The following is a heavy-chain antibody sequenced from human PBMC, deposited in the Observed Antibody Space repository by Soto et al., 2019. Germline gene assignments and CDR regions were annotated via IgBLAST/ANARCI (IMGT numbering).Heavy chain of an antibody. CDR3: ASGIQLWLRRINNGYSG. Sequence: QVQLVQSGAEVKKPESSVKVSCKAPGGTFSTYAISWVRQAPGQGLEWMGGIIPMFGTANYAQRFQDRVTITAAESTHTVYMELSSLRSEDTAVDFCASGIQLWLRRINNGYSGWGQGTLVTVSS. D-gene: IGHD5-18*01. CDR1: GGTFSTYA. V-gene: IGHV1-69*12. CDR2: IIPMFGTA. J-gene: IGHJ4*02.